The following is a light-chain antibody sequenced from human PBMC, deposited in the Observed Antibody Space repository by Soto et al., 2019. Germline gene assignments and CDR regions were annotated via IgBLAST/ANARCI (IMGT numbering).Light chain of an antibody. CDR3: SSYTSSSTYG. J-gene: IGLJ1*01. V-gene: IGLV2-18*02. CDR2: EVS. CDR1: SSDVGSYNR. Sequence: QSALTQPPSVSGSPGQSVTISCTGTSSDVGSYNRVSWYQQPPGTAPKLMIYEVSNRPSGVPDRFSGSKSGNTASLTISGLQAEDEADYYCSSYTSSSTYGFGTGT.